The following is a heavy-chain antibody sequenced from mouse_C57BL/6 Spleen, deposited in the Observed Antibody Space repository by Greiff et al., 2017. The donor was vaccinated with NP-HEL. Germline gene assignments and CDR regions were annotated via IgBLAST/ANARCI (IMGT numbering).Heavy chain of an antibody. CDR1: GYTFTSYW. CDR2: IDPSDSYT. CDR3: ARSYSNFYAMDY. J-gene: IGHJ4*01. D-gene: IGHD2-5*01. Sequence: VQLQQSGAELVMPGASVKLSCKASGYTFTSYWMHWVKQRPGQGLEWIGEIDPSDSYTNYNQKFKGKSTLTVDKSSSTAYMQLSSLTSEDSAVYYCARSYSNFYAMDYGGQGTSVTVSS. V-gene: IGHV1-69*01.